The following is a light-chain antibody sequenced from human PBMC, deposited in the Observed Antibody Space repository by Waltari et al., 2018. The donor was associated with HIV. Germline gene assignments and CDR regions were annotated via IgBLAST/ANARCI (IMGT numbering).Light chain of an antibody. CDR1: QSVSSSY. V-gene: IGKV3-20*01. CDR3: QQYGSSPLYT. J-gene: IGKJ2*01. CDR2: GAS. Sequence: EIVLTQSPGTLSLSPGERATLSCRASQSVSSSYLAWYQQKPGQAPRLLIYGASSRATCIPDRCSGSGSGTDFTLTISRLEPEDFAVYYCQQYGSSPLYTFGQGTKLEIK.